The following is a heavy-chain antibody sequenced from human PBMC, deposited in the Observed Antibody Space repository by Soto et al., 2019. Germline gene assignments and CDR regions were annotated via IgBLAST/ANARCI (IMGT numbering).Heavy chain of an antibody. V-gene: IGHV3-23*01. Sequence: EVQLLESGGGLVQPGGSLRLSCGASGFTFSDNARTWVRQAPGKGLEWVSSISDDGDSTYYADSVKGRFAVSRDNSKNTLFLHMNSLGVEDTAVYYCAKSLSTAVNYGLDVWGQGTSVTVSS. J-gene: IGHJ6*02. CDR1: GFTFSDNA. CDR3: AKSLSTAVNYGLDV. D-gene: IGHD2-2*01. CDR2: ISDDGDST.